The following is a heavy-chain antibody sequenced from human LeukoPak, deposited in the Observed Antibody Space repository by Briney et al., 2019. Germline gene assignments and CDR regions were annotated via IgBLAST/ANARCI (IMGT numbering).Heavy chain of an antibody. CDR2: ISNSGTTI. Sequence: GGSLRLSCAASGFTFSDYYMSWIRQAPGKGLEWISYISNSGTTIYYADSARGRFTISRDNAKNSLYLQMNSLRVKDTAVYYCAAWDFWSGSGIDYWGQGALVTVSS. CDR1: GFTFSDYY. D-gene: IGHD3-3*01. J-gene: IGHJ4*02. V-gene: IGHV3-11*01. CDR3: AAWDFWSGSGIDY.